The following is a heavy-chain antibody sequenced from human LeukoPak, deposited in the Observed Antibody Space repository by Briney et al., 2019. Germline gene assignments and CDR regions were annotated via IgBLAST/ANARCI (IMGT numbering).Heavy chain of an antibody. J-gene: IGHJ5*02. Sequence: PGGSLRLSCAASGFTFSSFGMNWVRQGPGKGLEWVSSITGSGETTHYADSVKGRFTISRDNAKNTLYLQMNSLRAEDTAVYYCASRIGYCSGGSCLPWGQGTLVTVSS. V-gene: IGHV3-23*01. D-gene: IGHD2-15*01. CDR3: ASRIGYCSGGSCLP. CDR2: ITGSGETT. CDR1: GFTFSSFG.